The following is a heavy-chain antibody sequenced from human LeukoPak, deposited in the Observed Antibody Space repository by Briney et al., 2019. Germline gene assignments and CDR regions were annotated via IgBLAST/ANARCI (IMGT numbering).Heavy chain of an antibody. CDR2: IYSGGST. CDR1: GFTVSSNY. V-gene: IGHV3-66*01. Sequence: QAGGSLRLSCAASGFTVSSNYMSWVRQAPGKGLEWVSVIYSGGSTYYADSVKGRFTISRDNSKNTLYLQMNSLRAEDTAMYYCARAPYYYDSYAFDIWGQGTMVTVSS. CDR3: ARAPYYYDSYAFDI. D-gene: IGHD3-22*01. J-gene: IGHJ3*02.